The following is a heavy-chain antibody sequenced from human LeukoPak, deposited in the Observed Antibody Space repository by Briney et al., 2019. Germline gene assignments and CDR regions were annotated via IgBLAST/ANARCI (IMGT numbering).Heavy chain of an antibody. J-gene: IGHJ4*02. CDR2: ISSSGSTM. Sequence: PGGSLRLSCAASGFTFSDYYMSWIRQAPGKGLEWVSYISSSGSTMSYADSVKGRFTISRDNAKNSLYLQMNSLRAEDTAVYYCAKDPGIAAAGFDYWGQGTLVTVSS. V-gene: IGHV3-11*01. CDR1: GFTFSDYY. CDR3: AKDPGIAAAGFDY. D-gene: IGHD6-13*01.